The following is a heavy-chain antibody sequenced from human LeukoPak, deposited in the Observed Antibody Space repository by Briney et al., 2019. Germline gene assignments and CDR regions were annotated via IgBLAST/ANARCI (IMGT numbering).Heavy chain of an antibody. J-gene: IGHJ4*02. D-gene: IGHD3-22*01. CDR3: ARSDITMTVAYDY. V-gene: IGHV3-74*01. CDR1: GFTYFSSYW. CDR2: INSDGSST. Sequence: GGSLRLSCAASGFTYFSSYWMNWVRQAPGKGLVWVSRINSDGSSTIYADSVKGRFTISRDNAKNTVYLQMNSLRAEDTAVYYCARSDITMTVAYDYWGQGTLVTVSS.